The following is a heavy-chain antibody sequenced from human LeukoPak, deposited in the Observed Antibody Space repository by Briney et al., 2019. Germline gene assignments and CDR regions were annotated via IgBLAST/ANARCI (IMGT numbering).Heavy chain of an antibody. CDR3: ARGYYGSLIRYYYSFGLDV. V-gene: IGHV3-30-3*01. CDR2: ISFDRSNK. D-gene: IGHD3-10*01. J-gene: IGHJ6*02. CDR1: KFTFNTYS. Sequence: PGGSLRLPCAASKFTFNTYSLHWVRQAPGKGLEWVAVISFDRSNKYYADSVKGRFTISRDNSKNTLFLQMNSLREEDTAVYYCARGYYGSLIRYYYSFGLDVWGQGTAVTVSS.